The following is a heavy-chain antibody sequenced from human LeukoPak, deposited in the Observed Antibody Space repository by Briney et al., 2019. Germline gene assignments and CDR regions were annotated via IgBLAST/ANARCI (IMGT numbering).Heavy chain of an antibody. V-gene: IGHV3-23*01. Sequence: GGSLRLSCAASGFTFSSYAMSWVRQSPGKGLEWVSAISGGGGSTYYAYYADSVRGRFTISRDNSKNTLYLQMNSLRAEDTAVYYCAKFYDILTAYFGYWGQGTLVTVSS. CDR2: ISGGGGSTYYA. CDR1: GFTFSSYA. J-gene: IGHJ4*02. D-gene: IGHD3-9*01. CDR3: AKFYDILTAYFGY.